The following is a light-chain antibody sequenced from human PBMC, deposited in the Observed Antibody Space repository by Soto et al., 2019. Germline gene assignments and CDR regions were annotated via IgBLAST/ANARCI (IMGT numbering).Light chain of an antibody. Sequence: EVVMTQSPATLSVSLGDRATLSCRASQSVSSNLAWYQQKPGQAPRLLIYGASTRATGIPARFSGSGSGTEFTLTISSLQSEDSAVYYCQQYHKWPPITFGQGTRLEIK. CDR2: GAS. V-gene: IGKV3-15*01. J-gene: IGKJ5*01. CDR1: QSVSSN. CDR3: QQYHKWPPIT.